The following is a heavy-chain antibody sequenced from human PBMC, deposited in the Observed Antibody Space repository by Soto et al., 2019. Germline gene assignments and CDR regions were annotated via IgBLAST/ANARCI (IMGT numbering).Heavy chain of an antibody. Sequence: GGSLRLSCAASGFTFDDYTMHWVRQAPGKGLEWVSLISWDGGSTYYADSVKGRFTISRDNSKNSLYLQMNSLRTEDTALYYCAKDTETLEYSSSWLDYWGQGTLVTVSS. CDR2: ISWDGGST. V-gene: IGHV3-43*01. D-gene: IGHD6-6*01. CDR3: AKDTETLEYSSSWLDY. J-gene: IGHJ4*02. CDR1: GFTFDDYT.